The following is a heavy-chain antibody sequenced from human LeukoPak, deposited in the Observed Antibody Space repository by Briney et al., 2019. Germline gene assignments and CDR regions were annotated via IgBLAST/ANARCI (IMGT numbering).Heavy chain of an antibody. Sequence: GGSLRLSCAASGFTFSSYSMNWVRQAPGKGLEWVSSISSSSSYIYYADSVKGRFTISRDNAKNSLYLQMNSLRAEDTAVYYCARSIAVAGTTPAYWGQGTLVTVPS. V-gene: IGHV3-21*01. CDR3: ARSIAVAGTTPAY. CDR1: GFTFSSYS. CDR2: ISSSSSYI. D-gene: IGHD6-19*01. J-gene: IGHJ4*02.